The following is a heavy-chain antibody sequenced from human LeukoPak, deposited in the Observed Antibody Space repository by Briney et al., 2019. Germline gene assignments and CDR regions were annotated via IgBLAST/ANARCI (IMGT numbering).Heavy chain of an antibody. J-gene: IGHJ6*02. CDR2: INSDGSST. Sequence: PGGSLRLSCAASGFTFSGYWMHWVRQAPGKGLVWVSRINSDGSSTSYADSVKGRFTISRDNAKNTLYLQMNSLRAEDTAVYYCVLGSYSSSYYYYYYGMDVWGQGTTVTVSS. CDR3: VLGSYSSSYYYYYYGMDV. D-gene: IGHD6-6*01. CDR1: GFTFSGYW. V-gene: IGHV3-74*01.